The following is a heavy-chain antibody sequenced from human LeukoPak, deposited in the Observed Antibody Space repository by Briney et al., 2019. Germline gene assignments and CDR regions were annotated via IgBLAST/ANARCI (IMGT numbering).Heavy chain of an antibody. D-gene: IGHD1-26*01. CDR1: GFTFSSYA. J-gene: IGHJ4*02. V-gene: IGHV3-23*01. CDR3: AKEQRIVGATSYFDY. CDR2: VTSVGTT. Sequence: GGSLRLYCAASGFTFSSYAMSWVRQTPGKGLEWVSAVTSVGTTYYADSVKGRFTISRDNFKNTLYLQMNSLRAEDTAVYYCAKEQRIVGATSYFDYWGQGTLVTVSS.